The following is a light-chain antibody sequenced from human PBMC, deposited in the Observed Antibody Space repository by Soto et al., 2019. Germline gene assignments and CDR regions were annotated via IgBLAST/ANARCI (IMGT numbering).Light chain of an antibody. CDR3: CSYAGSNTYV. V-gene: IGLV2-23*02. CDR2: EVS. CDR1: SRDVGGYNL. J-gene: IGLJ1*01. Sequence: QSALTQPAAVSGSPGQSITISCTGTSRDVGGYNLVSWYQQHPGKAPKVMIYEVSKRPSGVSNRFSGSKSDNTASLTISGLQAEDEADYDCCSYAGSNTYVFGTGTKLTVL.